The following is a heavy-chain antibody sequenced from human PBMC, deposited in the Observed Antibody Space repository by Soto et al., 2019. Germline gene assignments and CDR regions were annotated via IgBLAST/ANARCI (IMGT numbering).Heavy chain of an antibody. CDR2: IYYSGST. V-gene: IGHV4-31*03. J-gene: IGHJ2*01. CDR1: GGSISSGGYY. CDR3: SRDDGDYEGYFDL. D-gene: IGHD4-17*01. Sequence: QVQLQESGPGLVKPSQTLSLTCTVSGGSISSGGYYWSWIRQHPGKSLEWIGYIYYSGSTYYNPSLKSRVTTSVDTSKNQFSLKLSSVTAADTAVYYCSRDDGDYEGYFDLWGRGTLVTVSS.